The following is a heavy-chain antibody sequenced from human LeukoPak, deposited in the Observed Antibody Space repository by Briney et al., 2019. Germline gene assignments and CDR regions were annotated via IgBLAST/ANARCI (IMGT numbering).Heavy chain of an antibody. D-gene: IGHD1-26*01. CDR3: ARDFEWELLENYYFDY. CDR2: INPNSGGT. J-gene: IGHJ4*02. Sequence: GASVKVSCKASGYTFTGYYMHWVRQAPGQGLEWMGWINPNSGGTNYAQKFQGRVTMTRDTSISTAYMELSRLRSDDTAVYYCARDFEWELLENYYFDYWGQGTLVTVSS. V-gene: IGHV1-2*02. CDR1: GYTFTGYY.